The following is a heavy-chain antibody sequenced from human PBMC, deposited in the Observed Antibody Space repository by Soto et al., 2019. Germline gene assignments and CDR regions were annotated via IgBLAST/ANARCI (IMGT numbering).Heavy chain of an antibody. V-gene: IGHV3-23*01. CDR2: ISGCGGST. CDR3: ATRVASSGYYLPFHY. Sequence: GGSLRLSCAASGFTFNSYAMSWVRQAPGKGLEWVSGISGCGGSTYYADSVKGRFTISRDNSKNTLYLQMNSLRAEDTAVYYCATRVASSGYYLPFHYWGQGTLVTVSS. CDR1: GFTFNSYA. D-gene: IGHD3-22*01. J-gene: IGHJ4*02.